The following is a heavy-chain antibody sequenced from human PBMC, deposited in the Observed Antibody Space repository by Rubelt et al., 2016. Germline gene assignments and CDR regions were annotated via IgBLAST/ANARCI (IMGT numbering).Heavy chain of an antibody. CDR3: ARTSGYNYDEAFDI. V-gene: IGHV4-59*08. CDR1: GGSISSYY. Sequence: QLQLQESGPGLVKPSETLSLTCTVSGGSISSYYWSWIRQPPGKGLEWIGYVHYSGSTDYNPSLKSRVTISVETSKKQFSLKVRSGTAAETAVYYCARTSGYNYDEAFDIWGQGTMVTVSS. J-gene: IGHJ3*02. D-gene: IGHD5-12*01. CDR2: VHYSGST.